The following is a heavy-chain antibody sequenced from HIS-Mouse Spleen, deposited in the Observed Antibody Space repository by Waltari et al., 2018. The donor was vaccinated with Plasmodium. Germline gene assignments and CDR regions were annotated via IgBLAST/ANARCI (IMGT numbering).Heavy chain of an antibody. J-gene: IGHJ4*02. CDR3: ARRGGSYYYFDY. Sequence: RSIYYSGSTYYNPSLKSRVTISVDTSKNQFSLKLSSVTAADTAVYYCARRGGSYYYFDYWGQGTLVTVSS. V-gene: IGHV4-39*01. D-gene: IGHD1-26*01. CDR2: IYYSGST.